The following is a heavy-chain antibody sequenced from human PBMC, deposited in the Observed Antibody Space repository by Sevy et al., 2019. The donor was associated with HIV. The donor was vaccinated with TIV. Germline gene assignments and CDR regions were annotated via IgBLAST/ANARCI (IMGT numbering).Heavy chain of an antibody. CDR3: ARDNTMVIGFNWFDP. D-gene: IGHD3-10*01. CDR1: GYTFTSYG. Sequence: ASVKVSCKASGYTFTSYGISWVRHAPGQGLEWMGWISAYNGNTNYAQKLQGRVTMTTDTSTSTAYMELRSLRSDDTAVYYCARDNTMVIGFNWFDPWGQGTLVTVSS. CDR2: ISAYNGNT. V-gene: IGHV1-18*01. J-gene: IGHJ5*02.